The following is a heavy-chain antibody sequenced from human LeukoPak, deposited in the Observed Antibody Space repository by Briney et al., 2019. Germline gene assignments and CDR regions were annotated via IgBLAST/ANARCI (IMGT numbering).Heavy chain of an antibody. J-gene: IGHJ4*02. CDR3: ASHRRSHGAEY. CDR2: VYYTGSS. CDR1: GGSFEHYF. D-gene: IGHD5-18*01. Sequence: SETLSLTCTVSGGSFEHYFWSWIRQPPGKGLEFLGYVYYTGSSDYGPSLKSRLTISADTAKNQFSLKLRSVTAADTAVYYCASHRRSHGAEYWGQGTLVNVSS. V-gene: IGHV4-59*01.